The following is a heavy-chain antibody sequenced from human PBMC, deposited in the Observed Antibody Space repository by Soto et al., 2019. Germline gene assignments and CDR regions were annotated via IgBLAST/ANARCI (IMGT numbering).Heavy chain of an antibody. CDR1: GFSFSSYA. J-gene: IGHJ6*02. CDR2: FSGSGGSA. CDR3: AKDQSTVYYYGMDV. V-gene: IGHV3-23*01. Sequence: EVQLLDSGGGLVQPGGSLRLSCAASGFSFSSYAMSWVRQAPGKGLEWVSAFSGSGGSAYYADSVKGRFTISRDNSRNTLHLQMNSLRAEDTAVYYCAKDQSTVYYYGMDVWGQGTTVTVSS. D-gene: IGHD4-17*01.